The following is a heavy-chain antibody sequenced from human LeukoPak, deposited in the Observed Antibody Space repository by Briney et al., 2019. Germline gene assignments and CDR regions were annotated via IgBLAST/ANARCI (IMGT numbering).Heavy chain of an antibody. CDR1: GGSISSYS. J-gene: IGHJ5*02. CDR2: FYASGIT. Sequence: RPSETLSLTCTVSGGSISSYSWSWIRQPAGKGLEWIGLFYASGITNYNPSLKTRVTISVDTSKNQFSLNLRSVTAADTAIYYCATTLDYGCFDPWGQGALVTVSP. D-gene: IGHD3-16*01. CDR3: ATTLDYGCFDP. V-gene: IGHV4-4*07.